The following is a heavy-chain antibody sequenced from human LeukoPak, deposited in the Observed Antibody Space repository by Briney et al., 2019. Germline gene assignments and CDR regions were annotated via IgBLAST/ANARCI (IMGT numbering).Heavy chain of an antibody. CDR3: ARVRGDYYLDY. CDR1: GFTFSSYS. J-gene: IGHJ4*02. CDR2: IKQAGSEN. V-gene: IGHV3-7*01. Sequence: PGGSLRLSCTASGFTFSSYSLNWVRQAPGKGLEWVANIKQAGSENSYVDSVKGRFAISRDNAKNSLYLQINSLRAEDTAVYYCARVRGDYYLDYWGQGTLVTVSS. D-gene: IGHD3-16*01.